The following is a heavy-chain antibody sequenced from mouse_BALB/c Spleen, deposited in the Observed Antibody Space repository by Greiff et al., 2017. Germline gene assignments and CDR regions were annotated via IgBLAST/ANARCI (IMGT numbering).Heavy chain of an antibody. J-gene: IGHJ3*01. Sequence: QVQLKQSGAELVRPGTSVKVSCKASGYAFTNYLIEWVKQRPGQGLEWIGVINPGSGGTNYNEKFKGKATLTADKSSSTAYMQLSSLTSDDSAVYFCAREGITTEGFAYWGQGTLVTVSA. CDR1: GYAFTNYL. D-gene: IGHD2-4*01. CDR3: AREGITTEGFAY. CDR2: INPGSGGT. V-gene: IGHV1-54*01.